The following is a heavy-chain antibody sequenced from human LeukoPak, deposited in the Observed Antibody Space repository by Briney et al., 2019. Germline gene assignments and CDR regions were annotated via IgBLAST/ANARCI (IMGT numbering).Heavy chain of an antibody. V-gene: IGHV3-30*04. Sequence: GGSLRLSCAASGFTFSSYAMHWVRQAPGKGLEWVAVISYDGSNKYYADSVKGRFTISRDNAKNSLYLQMNSLRAEDTAIYYCARELGHRYFDSWGQGSLVTVSS. CDR2: ISYDGSNK. D-gene: IGHD6-6*01. CDR3: ARELGHRYFDS. CDR1: GFTFSSYA. J-gene: IGHJ4*02.